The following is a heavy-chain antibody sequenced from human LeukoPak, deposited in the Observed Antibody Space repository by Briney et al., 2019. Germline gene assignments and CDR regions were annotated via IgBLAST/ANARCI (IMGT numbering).Heavy chain of an antibody. CDR2: IIPIFGTA. CDR3: ARDYYDSSGSQGYYYYYGMDV. V-gene: IGHV1-69*13. Sequence: ASVKVSCKASGGTFNSYAISWVRQATGQGLEWMGGIIPIFGTANYAQKFQGRVTITADESTSTAYMELSSLRSEDTAVYYCARDYYDSSGSQGYYYYYGMDVWGQGTTVTVSS. J-gene: IGHJ6*02. D-gene: IGHD3-22*01. CDR1: GGTFNSYA.